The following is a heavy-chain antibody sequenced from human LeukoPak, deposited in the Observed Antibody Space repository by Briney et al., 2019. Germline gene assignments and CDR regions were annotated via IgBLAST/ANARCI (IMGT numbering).Heavy chain of an antibody. CDR2: ISSSSSYI. D-gene: IGHD2-15*01. CDR1: GFTFSSYS. V-gene: IGHV3-21*06. Sequence: PGGSLRLSCAASGFTFSSYSMNWVRQAPGKGLEWVSSISSSSSYIYYADSVKGRFTISRDNAKNSLFLEMTSLRADDTAVYYCARGFCSGGICYRITGTFDVWGQGTTVTVSS. J-gene: IGHJ3*01. CDR3: ARGFCSGGICYRITGTFDV.